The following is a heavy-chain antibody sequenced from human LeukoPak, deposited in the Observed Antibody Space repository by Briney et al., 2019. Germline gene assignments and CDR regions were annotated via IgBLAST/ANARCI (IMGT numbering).Heavy chain of an antibody. V-gene: IGHV3-48*03. CDR2: ISRSDGTR. Sequence: PGGSLRLSCAASGVTFSSYDMNWVRQAPGKGLEWISYISRSDGTRYYADSVKGRLTISRDNAKNSVYLQMNSLRAEDTGVYYCVSSLTGSRSNWDLYYYMDVWGKGTTVTVSS. CDR1: GVTFSSYD. J-gene: IGHJ6*03. CDR3: VSSLTGSRSNWDLYYYMDV. D-gene: IGHD1-14*01.